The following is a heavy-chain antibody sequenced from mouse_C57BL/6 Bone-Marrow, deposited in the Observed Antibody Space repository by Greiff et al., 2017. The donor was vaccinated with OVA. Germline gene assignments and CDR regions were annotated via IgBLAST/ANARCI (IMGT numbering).Heavy chain of an antibody. Sequence: EVMLVESGGGLVKPGGSLKLSCAASGFTFSSYTMSWVRQTPEQRLEWVATISGGGGNTYYPDSVKGRFTISRDNAKNTLYLQMSSLRSEDTALYYCARHCGSSYWYFDVWGTGTTVTVSS. CDR3: ARHCGSSYWYFDV. CDR2: ISGGGGNT. V-gene: IGHV5-9*01. D-gene: IGHD1-1*01. CDR1: GFTFSSYT. J-gene: IGHJ1*03.